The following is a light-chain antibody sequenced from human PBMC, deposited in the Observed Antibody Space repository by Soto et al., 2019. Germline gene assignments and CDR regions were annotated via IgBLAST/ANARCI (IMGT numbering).Light chain of an antibody. CDR3: AAWDDSLSAVV. Sequence: QSVLTQPPSASGTPGQRVTISCSGSSSSIGSNYVYWYQQLPGTAPKLLIYRNNQRPSGVPDRFSGSKSGTSASLAISGLRSEDEAYYYCAAWDDSLSAVVFGGGTQLTVL. CDR1: SSSIGSNY. J-gene: IGLJ2*01. V-gene: IGLV1-47*01. CDR2: RNN.